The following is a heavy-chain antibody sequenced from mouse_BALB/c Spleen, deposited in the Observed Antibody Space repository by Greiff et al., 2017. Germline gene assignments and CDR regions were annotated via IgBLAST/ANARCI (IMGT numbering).Heavy chain of an antibody. CDR3: ARELLRLPAWFAY. J-gene: IGHJ3*01. V-gene: IGHV14-3*02. D-gene: IGHD1-2*01. Sequence: VQLQQSGAELVKPGASVKLSCTASGFNIKDTYMHWVKQRPEQGLEWIGRIDPANGNTKYDPKFQGKATITADTSSNTAYLQLSSLTSEDTAVYYVARELLRLPAWFAYWVQGTLVTVSA. CDR1: GFNIKDTY. CDR2: IDPANGNT.